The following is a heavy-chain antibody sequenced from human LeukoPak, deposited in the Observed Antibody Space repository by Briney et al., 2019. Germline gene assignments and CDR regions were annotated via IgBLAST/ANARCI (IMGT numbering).Heavy chain of an antibody. CDR1: GFTFSSYC. V-gene: IGHV3-74*01. D-gene: IGHD1-26*01. CDR3: ARVGQRYLVHY. Sequence: AGNLCFSCAASGFTFSSYCLHWVPQAPGMGLMWVSSIDGGGSSSDPADSVKGRFTMSRDNSKNTRYLQMSSLRAEDTAVYYCARVGQRYLVHYWGDGTLVTVSS. J-gene: IGHJ4*01. CDR2: IDGGGSSS.